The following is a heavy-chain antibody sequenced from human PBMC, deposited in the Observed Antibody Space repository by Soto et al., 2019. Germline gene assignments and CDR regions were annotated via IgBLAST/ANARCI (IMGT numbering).Heavy chain of an antibody. CDR2: IYYSGGT. CDR3: ARSGSSDHDDAFDI. D-gene: IGHD3-22*01. V-gene: IGHV4-59*01. J-gene: IGHJ3*02. CDR1: SGSISNYN. Sequence: SETLSLTCIVSSGSISNYNWSWVRQPPGKGLEWMGYIYYSGGTRYNPSLKSRVTISVDTSKNQFSLKLSSVIAADTAVYYRARSGSSDHDDAFDIWCQGTMVT.